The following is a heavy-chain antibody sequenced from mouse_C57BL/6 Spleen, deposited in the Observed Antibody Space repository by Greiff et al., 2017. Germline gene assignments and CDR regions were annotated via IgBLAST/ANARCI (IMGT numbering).Heavy chain of an antibody. J-gene: IGHJ2*01. CDR1: GYSITSGYY. D-gene: IGHD2-3*01. V-gene: IGHV3-6*01. Sequence: EVQRVESGPGLVKPSQSLSLSCSATGYSITSGYYWNWIRQFPGNKLEWMGYISYDGSNNYNPSLKNRIPITRDTSKNQFFLKLNSVTTEDTATYYCADGYFFDYWGQGTTLTVSS. CDR2: ISYDGSN. CDR3: ADGYFFDY.